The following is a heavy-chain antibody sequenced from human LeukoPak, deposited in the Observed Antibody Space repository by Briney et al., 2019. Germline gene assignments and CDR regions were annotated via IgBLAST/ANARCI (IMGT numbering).Heavy chain of an antibody. J-gene: IGHJ4*02. CDR1: GYTFTLYY. CDR3: ARGLYSYGAYFDY. V-gene: IGHV1-46*01. Sequence: ASVKVSCKASGYTFTLYYIHWVRQAPGQGLEWMGMINPGGGGTNYAQRFQGRVTITRDTSTTTAYMELSRLRSDDTAVYYCARGLYSYGAYFDYWGQGTLVTVSS. CDR2: INPGGGGT. D-gene: IGHD5-18*01.